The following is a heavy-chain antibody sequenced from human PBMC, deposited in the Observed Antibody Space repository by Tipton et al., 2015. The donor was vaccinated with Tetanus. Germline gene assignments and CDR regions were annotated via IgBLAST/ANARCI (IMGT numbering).Heavy chain of an antibody. V-gene: IGHV3-15*07. CDR2: IKSKTDGGTT. D-gene: IGHD3-3*01. CDR3: TTDGPVSRITIFGVVIDS. Sequence: SLRLSCAASGFTFSNAWMNWVRQAPGKGLEWVGRIKSKTDGGTTDYAAPVKGRFTISRDDSKNTLYLQMNSLKTEDTAVYYCTTDGPVSRITIFGVVIDSWGQGTLVTVSS. J-gene: IGHJ4*02. CDR1: GFTFSNAW.